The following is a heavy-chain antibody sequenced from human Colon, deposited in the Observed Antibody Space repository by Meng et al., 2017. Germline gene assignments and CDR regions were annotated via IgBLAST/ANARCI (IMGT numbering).Heavy chain of an antibody. CDR1: GGSISSGDYY. CDR3: ARGYYDSSGYGYWYFDL. J-gene: IGHJ2*01. D-gene: IGHD3-22*01. Sequence: QVQLQESGPGLVKPSQTLSLTCTVSGGSISSGDYYWSWIRQPPGKGLEWIGYIYYSGSTYYNPSLKSRVTMSVGTSKNQFSLKLSSVTAADTAVYYCARGYYDSSGYGYWYFDLWGRGTLVTVSS. V-gene: IGHV4-30-4*01. CDR2: IYYSGST.